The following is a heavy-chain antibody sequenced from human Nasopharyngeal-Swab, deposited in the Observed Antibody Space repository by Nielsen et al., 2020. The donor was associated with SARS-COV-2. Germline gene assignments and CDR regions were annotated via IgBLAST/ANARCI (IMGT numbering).Heavy chain of an antibody. J-gene: IGHJ4*02. Sequence: ASALVFCCASGYSSRSNGINWVLHPPGQGLEWMGWISIYNADRNYAEKFQGRVSMTTDTSTTTAFMELPSLRSDDTAVYYCARDVEEWLVVPSLSFDHWGQGTLVTVSS. D-gene: IGHD5-18*01. CDR3: ARDVEEWLVVPSLSFDH. V-gene: IGHV1-18*01. CDR1: GYSSRSNG. CDR2: ISIYNADR.